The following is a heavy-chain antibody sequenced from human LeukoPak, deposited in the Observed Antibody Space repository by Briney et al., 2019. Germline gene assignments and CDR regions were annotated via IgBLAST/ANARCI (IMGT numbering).Heavy chain of an antibody. J-gene: IGHJ6*02. CDR1: GYTLTELS. Sequence: GASVKVSCKVSGYTLTELSMHWVRQAPGKGLEWMGGFDPEDGETIYAQKFQGRVTMTEDTSTDTAYMELSSLRPEDTAVYYCATLAIVVVPAAIRGNGMDVWGQGTTVTVSS. CDR3: ATLAIVVVPAAIRGNGMDV. V-gene: IGHV1-24*01. CDR2: FDPEDGET. D-gene: IGHD2-2*02.